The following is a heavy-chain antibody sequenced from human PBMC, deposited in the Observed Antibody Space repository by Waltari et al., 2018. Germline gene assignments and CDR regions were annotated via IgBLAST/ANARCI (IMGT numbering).Heavy chain of an antibody. D-gene: IGHD3-10*01. J-gene: IGHJ4*02. V-gene: IGHV1-69*05. CDR1: GGTFSSYA. Sequence: QVQLVQSGAEVKKPGSSVKVSCKASGGTFSSYAISWVRQAPGQGLEWMGGIIPILGTANYAQKFQGRGTITTDESTSTAYMELSSLRSEDTAVYYCARGHYGSGKWYYFDYWGQGTLVTVSS. CDR2: IIPILGTA. CDR3: ARGHYGSGKWYYFDY.